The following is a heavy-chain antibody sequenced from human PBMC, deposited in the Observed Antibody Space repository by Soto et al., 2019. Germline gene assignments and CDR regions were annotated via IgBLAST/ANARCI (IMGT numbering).Heavy chain of an antibody. D-gene: IGHD3-16*01. Sequence: EVQLVESGGGLVEPGGSLRVSCVASGFTFSNAWMNWVRQAPGKGLEWVGRIKRKTDGGTTDYAAPVKGRFTISRDDSKNTLYLQMNSLEIEDTAVYYCTTRGLLYASSRMDVWGQGTTVTVSS. V-gene: IGHV3-15*07. J-gene: IGHJ6*02. CDR1: GFTFSNAW. CDR2: IKRKTDGGTT. CDR3: TTRGLLYASSRMDV.